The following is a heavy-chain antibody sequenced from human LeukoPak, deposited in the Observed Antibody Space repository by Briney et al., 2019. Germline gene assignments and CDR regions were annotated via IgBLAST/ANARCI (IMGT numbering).Heavy chain of an antibody. CDR2: IIPIFGTA. Sequence: GASVKVSCKASGGTFSSYAISWVRQAPGQGLEWMGGIIPIFGTANYAQKFQGRVTITADESTSTAYMELSSLRSEDTAVYYCARRTYYYDSSGYSQLEYFQHWGQGTLVTVSS. J-gene: IGHJ1*01. V-gene: IGHV1-69*13. D-gene: IGHD3-22*01. CDR3: ARRTYYYDSSGYSQLEYFQH. CDR1: GGTFSSYA.